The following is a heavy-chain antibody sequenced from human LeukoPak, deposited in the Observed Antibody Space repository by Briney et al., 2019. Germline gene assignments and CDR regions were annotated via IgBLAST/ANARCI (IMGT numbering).Heavy chain of an antibody. CDR2: IYHSGST. CDR1: GGSISSGGYS. V-gene: IGHV4-30-2*01. Sequence: PSETLSLTCAVSGGSISSGGYSWSWIRQPPGKGLEWIGYIYHSGSTYYNPSLKSRVTISVDRSKNQFSLKLSSVTAADTAVYYCARGRYYDSSFSSAFDICGQGTMVTVSS. J-gene: IGHJ3*02. D-gene: IGHD3-22*01. CDR3: ARGRYYDSSFSSAFDI.